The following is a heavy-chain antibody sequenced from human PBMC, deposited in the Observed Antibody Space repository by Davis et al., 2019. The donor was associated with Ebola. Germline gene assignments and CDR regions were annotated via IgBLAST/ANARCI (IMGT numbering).Heavy chain of an antibody. CDR3: ASWGSSSGH. V-gene: IGHV1-46*01. D-gene: IGHD6-6*01. CDR1: GYTFTSYY. CDR2: INPSGGST. J-gene: IGHJ4*02. Sequence: ASVTVSCKASGYTFTSYYMHWVRQAPGQGLEWMGIINPSGGSTSYAQKFQGRVTMTRNTSISTAYMELSSLRSEDTAVYYCASWGSSSGHWGQGTLVTVSS.